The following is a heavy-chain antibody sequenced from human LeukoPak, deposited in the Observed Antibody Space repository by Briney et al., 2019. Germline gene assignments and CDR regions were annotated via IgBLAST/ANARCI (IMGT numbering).Heavy chain of an antibody. CDR2: INLSGGTT. CDR3: ARDFGYNWKANWFDP. J-gene: IGHJ5*02. V-gene: IGHV1-46*01. D-gene: IGHD1-1*01. CDR1: GYTFTSYY. Sequence: GASVKVSCKASGYTFTSYYMHWVRQAPGQGLEGMGIINLSGGTTYYAQKFQGRVTMTNDMSTSTVYMELSSLRSEDTAVYYCARDFGYNWKANWFDPWGQGTLVTVS.